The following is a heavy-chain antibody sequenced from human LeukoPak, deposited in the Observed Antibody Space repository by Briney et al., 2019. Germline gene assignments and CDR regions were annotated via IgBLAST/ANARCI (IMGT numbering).Heavy chain of an antibody. CDR2: IYYSGST. CDR1: GGSISSYY. J-gene: IGHJ4*02. Sequence: PSETLSLTCTVSGGSISSYYWSWIRQPPGKGLEWIGYIYYSGSTNYNPSLDSRVTISVDTSKNQFSLKLSSATAADTAVYYCARGGSYYFDYWGQGTLVTVSS. V-gene: IGHV4-59*01. D-gene: IGHD3-10*01. CDR3: ARGGSYYFDY.